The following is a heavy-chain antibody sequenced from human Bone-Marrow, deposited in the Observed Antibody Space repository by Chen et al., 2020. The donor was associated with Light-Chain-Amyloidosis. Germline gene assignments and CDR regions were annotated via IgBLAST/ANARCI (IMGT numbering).Heavy chain of an antibody. CDR1: GFTFSSYE. Sequence: EVQLVESGGGLVQPGGSLRLSCAASGFTFSSYEMNWVRQAPGKGLEWVSGLDWEGESIGYADSVKGRFTISRDNAKNSLSLEMTRLRSEDTAFYYCTKDISPHMAGFDFWGQGMLVTVSS. V-gene: IGHV3-9*01. J-gene: IGHJ4*02. CDR2: LDWEGESI. CDR3: TKDISPHMAGFDF.